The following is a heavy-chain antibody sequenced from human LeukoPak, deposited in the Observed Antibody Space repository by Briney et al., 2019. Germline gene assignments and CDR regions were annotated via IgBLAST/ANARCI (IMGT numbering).Heavy chain of an antibody. CDR1: VHSSTTVG. CDR3: ANVAAGRYFFYYMDV. Sequence: LKLSCTASVHSSTTVGITWVRHAPGQGLEWIGWIRPYNSHRKYTDKFHGRVTTTTDTSTTTSYMETRALRSEDTAVYFCANVAAGRYFFYYMDVWGKGTPVTVS. J-gene: IGHJ6*03. V-gene: IGHV1-18*01. CDR2: IRPYNSHR. D-gene: IGHD2-15*01.